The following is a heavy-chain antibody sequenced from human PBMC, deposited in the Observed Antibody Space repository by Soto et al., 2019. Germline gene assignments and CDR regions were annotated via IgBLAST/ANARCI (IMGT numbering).Heavy chain of an antibody. J-gene: IGHJ4*02. D-gene: IGHD3-22*01. CDR3: ASQLYYYDTSGYHYFDY. V-gene: IGHV1-46*01. CDR2: INPSGGST. Sequence: QVQLVQSESEVKKPGASVKVSCKASGYTFTSYYMHWVRQSPGQGLEWMGIINPSGGSTSYAQNFQARVTMTRDTDTSTVYMELGSLRSEDTAVYYCASQLYYYDTSGYHYFDYWGQGTLVTVSS. CDR1: GYTFTSYY.